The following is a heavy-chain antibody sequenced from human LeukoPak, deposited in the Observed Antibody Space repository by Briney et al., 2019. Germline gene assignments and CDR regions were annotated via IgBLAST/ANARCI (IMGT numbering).Heavy chain of an antibody. D-gene: IGHD5-18*01. CDR1: GFTFSSYS. J-gene: IGHJ5*02. CDR2: ISSSSSYI. CDR3: ARDRVDTAMVTTSYLS. V-gene: IGHV3-21*01. Sequence: PGGSLRLSCAASGFTFSSYSMNWVRQAPGKGLEWVSSISSSSSYIYYADSVKGRFTISRDNAKNSLYLQMNSLRAEDTAVYYCARDRVDTAMVTTSYLSWGQGTLVTVSS.